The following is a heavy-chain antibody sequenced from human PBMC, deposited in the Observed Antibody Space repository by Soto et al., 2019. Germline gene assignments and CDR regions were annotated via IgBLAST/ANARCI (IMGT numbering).Heavy chain of an antibody. CDR1: GFPLGSFA. D-gene: IGHD6-13*01. CDR2: ISSNGGST. CDR3: ARSKTAAAGKIIDY. V-gene: IGHV3-64*01. J-gene: IGHJ4*02. Sequence: EVQLVESGGGLAQLGGPLSPPGAAPGFPLGSFAMHWVGQPQGKGLDYVSAISSNGGSTFYANSVKGRFTISRDNSKNTLYLQLGSLRAEDMAVYYCARSKTAAAGKIIDYWGQGTLVTVSS.